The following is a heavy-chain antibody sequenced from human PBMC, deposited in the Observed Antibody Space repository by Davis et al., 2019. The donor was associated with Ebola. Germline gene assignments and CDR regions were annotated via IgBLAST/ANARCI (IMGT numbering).Heavy chain of an antibody. V-gene: IGHV1-69*06. CDR2: IIPIFGTA. CDR3: ARASHCGGDYYSDY. CDR1: GYTFTSYA. Sequence: SVKVSCKASGYTFTSYAISWVRQAPGQGLEWMGGIIPIFGTANYAQKFQGRVTITADKSTSTAYMELSSLRSEDTAVYYCARASHCGGDYYSDYWGQGTLVTVSS. J-gene: IGHJ4*02. D-gene: IGHD2-21*01.